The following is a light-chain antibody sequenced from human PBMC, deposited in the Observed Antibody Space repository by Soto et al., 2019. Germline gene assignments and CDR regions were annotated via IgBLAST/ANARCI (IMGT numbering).Light chain of an antibody. V-gene: IGLV2-8*01. CDR3: SSYAGGNNFV. J-gene: IGLJ1*01. CDR1: SSDVGGYDY. Sequence: QPVLTQPPSASGSPGQSVTISCTGTSSDVGGYDYVSWYQQHPGKAPKLIIYEVTTRPSGVPDRFSGSKSGNTASLTVSGLQAEDEADYYCSSYAGGNNFVFGIGTKVTVL. CDR2: EVT.